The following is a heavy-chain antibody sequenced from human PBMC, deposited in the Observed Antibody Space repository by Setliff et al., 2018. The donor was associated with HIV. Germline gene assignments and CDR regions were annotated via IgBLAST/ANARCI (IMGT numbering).Heavy chain of an antibody. Sequence: PGGSLRLSCAASGFSFSDFVMHWVRQAPGKGLEWVSRISHDGLSTSYADSVKGRFTISRDNARNSLYLQMNSLRAEDTAMYYCTRDLDLTGGEAFDIWGQGTMVTVSS. CDR2: ISHDGLST. CDR1: GFSFSDFV. D-gene: IGHD3-3*01. CDR3: TRDLDLTGGEAFDI. J-gene: IGHJ3*02. V-gene: IGHV3-74*01.